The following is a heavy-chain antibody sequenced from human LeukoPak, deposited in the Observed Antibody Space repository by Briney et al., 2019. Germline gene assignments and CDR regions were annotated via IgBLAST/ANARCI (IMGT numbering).Heavy chain of an antibody. J-gene: IGHJ4*02. CDR3: ARASGAFDY. CDR1: GGSITNSY. Sequence: SETLSLICAVSGGSITNSYWTWIRQPPGKGLEWMGYLYYSGITNYNPSLKSRVTISLDTSQNQFSLKLTSLTAADTAVYYCARASGAFDYWGQGALVTVSS. CDR2: LYYSGIT. V-gene: IGHV4-59*01.